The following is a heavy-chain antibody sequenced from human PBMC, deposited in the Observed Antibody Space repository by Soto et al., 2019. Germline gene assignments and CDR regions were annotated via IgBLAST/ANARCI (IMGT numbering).Heavy chain of an antibody. D-gene: IGHD3-3*01. V-gene: IGHV3-7*05. CDR1: GFTFSSYW. CDR3: ARESGDYDFWSGYPGYYFDY. J-gene: IGHJ4*02. CDR2: IKQDGSEK. Sequence: EVQLVESGGGLVQPGGSLRLSCAASGFTFSSYWMSWVRQAPGKGLEWVANIKQDGSEKYYVDSVKGRFTISRDNAKNPLYLQMNSLRAEDTAVYYCARESGDYDFWSGYPGYYFDYWGQGTLVTVSS.